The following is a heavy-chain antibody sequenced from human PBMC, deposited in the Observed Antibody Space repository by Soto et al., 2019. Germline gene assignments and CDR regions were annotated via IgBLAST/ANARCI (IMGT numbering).Heavy chain of an antibody. J-gene: IGHJ5*02. V-gene: IGHV4-39*01. CDR2: IYYSGST. Sequence: SETLSLTCTFPGGSISSTSYYWGWIRQPPGKGLEWIGSIYYSGSTYYNPSLKSRVTISVDTSKNQFSLKLTSVTAADSAVYYCSSYSSLGYCTNGVCCLSWFGHWGQGSLVTVSS. D-gene: IGHD2-8*01. CDR1: GGSISSTSYY. CDR3: SSYSSLGYCTNGVCCLSWFGH.